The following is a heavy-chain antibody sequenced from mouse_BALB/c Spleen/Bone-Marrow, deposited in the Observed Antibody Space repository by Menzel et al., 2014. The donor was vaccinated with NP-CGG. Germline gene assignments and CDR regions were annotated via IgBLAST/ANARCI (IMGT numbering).Heavy chain of an antibody. CDR3: ARAYYYGNSYYFMDY. CDR1: GFNIKDTY. Sequence: VHLQQPGTELVKPGASVKLSCTASGFNIKDTYMHWVKQRPEQGLEWIGRIDPANGNTRYDPKFQGKATITADTSSNTASLQLTSLTSEDTAFYYCARAYYYGNSYYFMDYWGQGTSVTASS. J-gene: IGHJ4*01. D-gene: IGHD1-1*01. V-gene: IGHV14-3*02. CDR2: IDPANGNT.